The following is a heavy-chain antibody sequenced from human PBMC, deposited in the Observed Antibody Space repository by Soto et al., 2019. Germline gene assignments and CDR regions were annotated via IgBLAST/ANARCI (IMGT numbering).Heavy chain of an antibody. CDR1: GGSISSGGYY. V-gene: IGHV4-31*03. CDR2: IYYSGST. J-gene: IGHJ6*02. CDR3: ASSAGHPGDFFYYNGMDV. Sequence: SETLSLTCTVSGGSISSGGYYWSWIRQHPGKGLEWIGYIYYSGSTYYNPSLKSRVTISVDTSKNQFSLKLSSVTAADTAVYYCASSAGHPGDFFYYNGMDVWGQGTTVTVSS. D-gene: IGHD3-10*01.